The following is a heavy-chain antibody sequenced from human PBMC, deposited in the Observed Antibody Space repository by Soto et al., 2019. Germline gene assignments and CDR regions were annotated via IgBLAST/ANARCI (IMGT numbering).Heavy chain of an antibody. J-gene: IGHJ4*02. CDR3: AKDRVYSYAYFDY. V-gene: IGHV3-30*18. Sequence: GGALRLSCAASGVTFSSYGMHWVRQAPGKGLEWVAVISYDGSSKYYADSVKGRFTISRDNSKNTLYLQMNSLRAEATAVYYCAKDRVYSYAYFDYWGQGTRATVSP. CDR2: ISYDGSSK. D-gene: IGHD5-18*01. CDR1: GVTFSSYG.